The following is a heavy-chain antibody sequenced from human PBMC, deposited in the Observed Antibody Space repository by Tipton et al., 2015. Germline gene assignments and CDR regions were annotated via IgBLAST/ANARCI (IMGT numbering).Heavy chain of an antibody. CDR2: ISQRDGP. CDR1: GDSVSSGSYY. CDR3: ACHDYDLLTRDYQTVDY. D-gene: IGHD3-9*01. V-gene: IGHV4-61*01. Sequence: GLVKPSESLSLTCTVSGDSVSSGSYYWGWIRQAPGKGLEWIGYISQRDGPNYNPSLKSRVTISADTSKNQFSLRLSSVTAADTAVYYCACHDYDLLTRDYQTVDYWGQGTRVTVSS. J-gene: IGHJ4*02.